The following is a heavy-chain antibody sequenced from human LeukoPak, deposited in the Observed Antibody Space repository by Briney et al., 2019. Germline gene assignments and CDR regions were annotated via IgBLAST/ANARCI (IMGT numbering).Heavy chain of an antibody. V-gene: IGHV3-30*03. CDR1: GFTFSSYG. CDR2: ISYDGSNK. Sequence: GGSLRLSCAASGFTFSSYGMHWVRQAPGKGLEWVAVISYDGSNKYYADSVKGRFTISRDNSKNTLYLQMNSLRAEDTAVYYCARDWIRMNWFDPWGQGTLVTVSS. J-gene: IGHJ5*02. D-gene: IGHD5-18*01. CDR3: ARDWIRMNWFDP.